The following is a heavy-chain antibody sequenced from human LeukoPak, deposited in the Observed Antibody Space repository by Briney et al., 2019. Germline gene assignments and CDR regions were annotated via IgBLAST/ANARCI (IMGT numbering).Heavy chain of an antibody. CDR2: ISASGGST. J-gene: IGHJ4*02. Sequence: GGSLRLSCAASGFTFSSYAMNWVRQAPGKGLQWVSVISASGGSTYYADSVKGRFTISRDNSKNTLYLQMDSLRADDTAVYYYASSLLATMGPLFYWGLGALVTVSS. CDR3: ASSLLATMGPLFY. D-gene: IGHD5-24*01. V-gene: IGHV3-23*01. CDR1: GFTFSSYA.